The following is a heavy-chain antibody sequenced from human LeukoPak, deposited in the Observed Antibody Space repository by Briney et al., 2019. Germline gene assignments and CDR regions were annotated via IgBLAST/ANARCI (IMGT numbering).Heavy chain of an antibody. CDR1: GGSYSGCY. V-gene: IGHV4-34*01. D-gene: IGHD1-1*01. J-gene: IGHJ3*02. CDR2: INHSGST. Sequence: SETLSLTCAVYGGSYSGCYWSWIRQPPGKGLEWIGEINHSGSTNYNPSLKSRVTISVDTSKNQFSLQLNSVTPEDTAVYYCAHGMGLNWNDLSVNDAFDIWGQGTMVTVSS. CDR3: AHGMGLNWNDLSVNDAFDI.